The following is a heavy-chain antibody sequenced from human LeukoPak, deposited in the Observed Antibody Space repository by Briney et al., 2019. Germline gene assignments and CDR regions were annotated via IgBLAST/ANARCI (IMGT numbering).Heavy chain of an antibody. V-gene: IGHV3-7*01. CDR1: GFTFSSYW. CDR3: ARDRGIAADGTVGNFDY. CDR2: IKEDGGEK. Sequence: GGSLRLSCAASGFTFSSYWMGWVRQVPGKGLEWVANIKEDGGEKYYVDSVKGRFTISRDNAKKSLYLQMNSLRVDDTAVYHYARDRGIAADGTVGNFDYWGQGTLVTVSS. D-gene: IGHD6-13*01. J-gene: IGHJ4*02.